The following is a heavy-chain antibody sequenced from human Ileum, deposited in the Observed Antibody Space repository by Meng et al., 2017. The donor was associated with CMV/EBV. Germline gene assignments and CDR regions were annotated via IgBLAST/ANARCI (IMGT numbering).Heavy chain of an antibody. D-gene: IGHD2-8*01. J-gene: IGHJ4*02. CDR3: ARSDIVLMVYAMGVDY. CDR2: ISYDGSNK. CDR1: GFTFSSYA. Sequence: GESLKISCAASGFTFSSYAMHWVRQAPGKGLEWVAVISYDGSNKYYADSVKGRFTISRDNSKNTLYLQMNSLRAEDTAVCYCARSDIVLMVYAMGVDYWGQGTLVTVSS. V-gene: IGHV3-30-3*01.